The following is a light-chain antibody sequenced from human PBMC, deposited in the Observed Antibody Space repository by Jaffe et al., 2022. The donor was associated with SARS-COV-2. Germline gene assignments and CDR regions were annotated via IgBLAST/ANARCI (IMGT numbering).Light chain of an antibody. CDR3: QQYLGIPHT. J-gene: IGKJ2*01. V-gene: IGKV4-1*01. Sequence: DIVMTQSPDSLAVSLGERATINCKSSQSVLYSPTNKNFLAWFQQKPGQPPKLLVHWASTRESGVPDRFSGSGSGTDFTLTISRLQAEDVAVYYCQQYLGIPHTFGQGTKLEIK. CDR1: QSVLYSPTNKNF. CDR2: WAS.